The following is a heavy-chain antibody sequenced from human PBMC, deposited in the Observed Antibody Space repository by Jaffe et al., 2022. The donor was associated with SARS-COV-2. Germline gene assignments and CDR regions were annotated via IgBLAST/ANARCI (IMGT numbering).Heavy chain of an antibody. CDR1: GNTLINYY. D-gene: IGHD3-10*01. Sequence: QVQLMQTGAEVKKPGASVKISCKASGNTLINYYVHWVRQAPGQGLDWMGVINPSGGSTTYAQKFQGRVAMTRDTSTSTVYVELSSLRSEDTAVYYCARGFVPGTSMVPTHFDYWGQGTLVTVAS. J-gene: IGHJ4*02. CDR3: ARGFVPGTSMVPTHFDY. CDR2: INPSGGST. V-gene: IGHV1-46*01.